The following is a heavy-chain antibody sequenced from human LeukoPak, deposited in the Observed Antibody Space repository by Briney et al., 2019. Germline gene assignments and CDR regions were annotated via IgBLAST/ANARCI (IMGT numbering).Heavy chain of an antibody. CDR2: ISGSGGST. D-gene: IGHD5-24*01. J-gene: IGHJ4*02. CDR3: AKEVEMLFDC. CDR1: GFTFSSYA. V-gene: IGHV3-23*01. Sequence: PGGSLRLSCAASGFTFSSYAMSWVRQAPGKGLEWVSGISGSGGSTHYADSVKDRFTISRDNSKNTLYLQMNSLRAEDTAVYYCAKEVEMLFDCWGQGTLVTVSS.